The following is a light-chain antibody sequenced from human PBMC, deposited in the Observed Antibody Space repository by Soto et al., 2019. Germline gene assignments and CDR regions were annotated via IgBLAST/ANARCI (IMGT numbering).Light chain of an antibody. V-gene: IGLV2-14*01. CDR3: SSYTGSSALV. CDR1: SSDVGGYNY. Sequence: QSALTQPASVSGSHGQSITISCTGTSSDVGGYNYVSWYQQHPDKAPKLMIYEVSNRPSGVSNRFSGSKFGNTASLTISGLQAEDEADYYCSSYTGSSALVFGPGTKVTVL. CDR2: EVS. J-gene: IGLJ1*01.